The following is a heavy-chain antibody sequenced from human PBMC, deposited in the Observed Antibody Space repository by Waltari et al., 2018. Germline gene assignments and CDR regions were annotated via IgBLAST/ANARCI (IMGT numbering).Heavy chain of an antibody. V-gene: IGHV4-38-2*02. CDR2: FYLYGDT. D-gene: IGHD2-21*01. J-gene: IGHJ3*02. CDR3: ARRPIATPDFSFDI. CDR1: GSSFSSTSQ. Sequence: QLQLQESGPGLVKPSETLSLTCTVSGSSFSSTSQWGWIRQSPGKGLEWIATFYLYGDTYYNPSLKSRVSISVDTSETQVSLKLSSVTAADTAVYYCARRPIATPDFSFDIWGHGTMVSVSS.